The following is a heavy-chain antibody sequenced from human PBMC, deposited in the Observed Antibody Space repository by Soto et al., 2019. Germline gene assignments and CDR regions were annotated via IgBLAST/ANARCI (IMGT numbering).Heavy chain of an antibody. Sequence: SETLSLTCTVSGGSISSGGYYWSWISQHPGKGLEWIGYIYYSGSTYYNPSLKSRVTISVDTSKNQFSLKLSSVTAADTAVYYCARDRYYYGSGSYYSGSRYYYYGMDVWGQGTTVTVSS. J-gene: IGHJ6*02. V-gene: IGHV4-31*03. CDR1: GGSISSGGYY. CDR3: ARDRYYYGSGSYYSGSRYYYYGMDV. D-gene: IGHD3-10*01. CDR2: IYYSGST.